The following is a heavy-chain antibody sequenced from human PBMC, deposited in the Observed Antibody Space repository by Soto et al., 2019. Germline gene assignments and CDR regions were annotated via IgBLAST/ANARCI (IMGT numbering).Heavy chain of an antibody. CDR2: IYYSGST. V-gene: IGHV4-39*01. D-gene: IGHD3-22*01. CDR1: GVSLSSSIYY. J-gene: IGHJ3*02. Sequence: SDTLSLTCPFSGVSLSSSIYYWGWIRKPPGKGLEWIGSIYYSGSTYYNPSLKSRVTISVDTSKNQFSLKLSSVTAADTAVYYCASIYYYDSSGYLWGAFDIWGQGTMVTVSS. CDR3: ASIYYYDSSGYLWGAFDI.